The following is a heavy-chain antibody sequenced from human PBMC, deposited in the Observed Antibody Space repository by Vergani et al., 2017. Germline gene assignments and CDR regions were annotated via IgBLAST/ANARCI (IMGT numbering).Heavy chain of an antibody. J-gene: IGHJ6*03. CDR3: AKPPARGYYYYMDV. CDR1: GFTFDDYA. V-gene: IGHV3-23*04. Sequence: EVQLVESGGGLVQPGRSLRLSCAASGFTFDDYAMSWVRQAPGKGLEWVSAISGSGGSTYYADSVKGRFTISRDNSKNTLYLQMNSLRAEDTAVYYCAKPPARGYYYYMDVWGQGTTVTVSS. CDR2: ISGSGGST.